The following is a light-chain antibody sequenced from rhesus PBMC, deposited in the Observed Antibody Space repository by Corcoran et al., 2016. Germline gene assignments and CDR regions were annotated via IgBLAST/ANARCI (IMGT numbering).Light chain of an antibody. J-gene: IGLJ1*01. Sequence: QSALAQPPSVSGSPGQSVTISCTGTSSDIGTYNYVSWYLQHPGKAPRLMIYDVSKRPSGVSDRFSDSKSGYTASLTISGLQAEDEADYYCISYAGSNTFVFGGGTRLTVL. CDR3: ISYAGSNTFV. CDR1: SSDIGTYNY. V-gene: IGLV2-23*01. CDR2: DVS.